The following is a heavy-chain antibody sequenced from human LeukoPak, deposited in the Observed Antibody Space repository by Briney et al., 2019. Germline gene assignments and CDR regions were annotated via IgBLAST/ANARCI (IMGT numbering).Heavy chain of an antibody. J-gene: IGHJ4*02. CDR2: IYTSGST. V-gene: IGHV4-61*08. Sequence: PSETLSLTCTVSGGSISSGDYYWSWIRQPPGKGLEWIGYIYTSGSTNYNPSLKSRVTMSVDTSKNQFSLKLSSVTAADTAVYYCARGVGIVATGYFDYWGQGTLVTVSS. CDR1: GGSISSGDYY. D-gene: IGHD5-12*01. CDR3: ARGVGIVATGYFDY.